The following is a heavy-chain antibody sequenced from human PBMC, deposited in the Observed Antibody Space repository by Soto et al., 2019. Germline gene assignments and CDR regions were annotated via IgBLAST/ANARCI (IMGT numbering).Heavy chain of an antibody. V-gene: IGHV3-23*01. CDR3: ARDYSDSSGFFGDYYGMDV. CDR1: GFTFSSSA. D-gene: IGHD3-22*01. CDR2: ISASAYTT. J-gene: IGHJ6*01. Sequence: EVQLLESGGDLVQPGGSLRLSCAASGFTFSSSAMSWVRQAPGKGLEWVSTISASAYTTYYADSVKGRFTISRDNSKNTLYLQMNSLRAEDTAVYYCARDYSDSSGFFGDYYGMDVWGQGTTVTVSS.